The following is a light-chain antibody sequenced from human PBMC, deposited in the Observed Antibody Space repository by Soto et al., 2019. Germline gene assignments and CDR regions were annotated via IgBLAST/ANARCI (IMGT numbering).Light chain of an antibody. V-gene: IGKV1-5*01. CDR1: QSISSW. Sequence: DIQMTQSPSTLSAFVGDRVTITCRASQSISSWLAWYQQKPGKAPKLLIYDASTRAAGIPARFIGSGSGTDFTLTISSLEPEDSAVYYCQQHLGRHTFGQGTKVDIK. CDR2: DAS. CDR3: QQHLGRHT. J-gene: IGKJ1*01.